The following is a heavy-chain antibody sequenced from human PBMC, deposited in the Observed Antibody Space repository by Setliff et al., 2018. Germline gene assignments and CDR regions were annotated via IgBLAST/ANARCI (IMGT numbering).Heavy chain of an antibody. CDR2: INPSGGIT. J-gene: IGHJ3*02. D-gene: IGHD3-3*01. Sequence: ASVKVSCKASGYTLTNYYMHWVRQAPGQGLEWMGIINPSGGITRYAQKFQGGVTMTRNTSTSTVYMEVSSLRSEDTAVYYCARDRYYNSWSGTSITSPHDAFDIWGQGTMVTVSS. CDR3: ARDRYYNSWSGTSITSPHDAFDI. CDR1: GYTLTNYY. V-gene: IGHV1-46*03.